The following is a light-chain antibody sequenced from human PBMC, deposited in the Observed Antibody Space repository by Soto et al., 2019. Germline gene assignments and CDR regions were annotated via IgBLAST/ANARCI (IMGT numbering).Light chain of an antibody. J-gene: IGKJ2*01. Sequence: EIVLTQSPATLSLSPGERATLSCRASQSVSSYLAWYQQKPGQAPRLLIYDASNRATGIPARFSGSGSGTDFTLTIISLEPEDFAVYDCQQRSNWPYTFGQGTKLEIK. V-gene: IGKV3-11*01. CDR1: QSVSSY. CDR3: QQRSNWPYT. CDR2: DAS.